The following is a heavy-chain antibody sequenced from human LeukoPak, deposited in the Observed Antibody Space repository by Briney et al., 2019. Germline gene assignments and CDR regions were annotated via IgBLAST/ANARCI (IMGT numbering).Heavy chain of an antibody. D-gene: IGHD5-12*01. CDR2: ISSTGST. V-gene: IGHV4-38-2*02. CDR3: ARDGYSGNDGL. Sequence: SETLSLTCIVSNYSISSDYYWGWIRQPPGKALEWIGYISSTGSTYYNPSLKSRLSISSDTSKNQFSLNLSSVTAADTAVYYCARDGYSGNDGLWGQGTLVTVSS. CDR1: NYSISSDYY. J-gene: IGHJ4*02.